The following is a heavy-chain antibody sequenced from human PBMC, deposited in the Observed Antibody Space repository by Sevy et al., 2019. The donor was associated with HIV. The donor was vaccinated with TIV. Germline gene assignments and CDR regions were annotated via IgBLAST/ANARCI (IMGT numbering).Heavy chain of an antibody. D-gene: IGHD3-10*01. CDR3: ARDFVMLGSGSPYYYGMDV. J-gene: IGHJ6*02. CDR1: GGSISSYY. V-gene: IGHV4-59*01. CDR2: IYYSGST. Sequence: SETLSLTCTVSGGSISSYYWSWIRQPPGKGLEWIGYIYYSGSTNYNPSLKSRVTISVDTSQNQFSLKLSSVTAADTAVYYCARDFVMLGSGSPYYYGMDVWGQGTTVTVSS.